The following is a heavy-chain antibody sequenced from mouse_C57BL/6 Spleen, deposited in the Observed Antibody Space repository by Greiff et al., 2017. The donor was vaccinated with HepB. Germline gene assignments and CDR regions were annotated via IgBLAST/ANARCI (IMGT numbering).Heavy chain of an antibody. D-gene: IGHD1-1*01. J-gene: IGHJ2*01. Sequence: VQLQQSGPELVKPGASVKISCKASGYAFSSSWMNWVKQRPGKGLEWIGRIYPGDGDTNYNGKFKGKATLTADKSSSTAYMQLSSLTSEDSAVYFCARSGIYYYGSSHYFDYWGQGTTLTVSS. CDR1: GYAFSSSW. CDR2: IYPGDGDT. V-gene: IGHV1-82*01. CDR3: ARSGIYYYGSSHYFDY.